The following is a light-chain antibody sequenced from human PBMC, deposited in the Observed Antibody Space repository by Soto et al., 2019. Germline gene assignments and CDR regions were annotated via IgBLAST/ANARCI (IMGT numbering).Light chain of an antibody. V-gene: IGKV3-15*01. Sequence: DTVMTQSPATLSVSPGERATFSCGASQSVSSDLAWYQQKPGQVPRLLIYGASTRATGIPARFSGSGSGTEFTLSISGLQSEDFAVYHCQQYNNWPHSFGQGTKLEI. J-gene: IGKJ2*01. CDR3: QQYNNWPHS. CDR2: GAS. CDR1: QSVSSD.